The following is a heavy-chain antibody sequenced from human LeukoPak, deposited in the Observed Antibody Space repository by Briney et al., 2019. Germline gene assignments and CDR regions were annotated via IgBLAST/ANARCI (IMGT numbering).Heavy chain of an antibody. CDR2: IKEDGSAK. D-gene: IGHD6-19*01. CDR1: GFTFISYA. J-gene: IGHJ4*02. V-gene: IGHV3-7*01. CDR3: ARDRGWYHADS. Sequence: GGSLRLSCAASGFTFISYAMIWVRQAPGKGLEWVANIKEDGSAKHYAVSVQGRFTISRDNAKNSLSLQMNSLRAEDMGVYYCARDRGWYHADSWGQGTLVTVSS.